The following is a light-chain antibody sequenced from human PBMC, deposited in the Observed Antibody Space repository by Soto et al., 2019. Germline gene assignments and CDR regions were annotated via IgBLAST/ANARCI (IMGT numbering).Light chain of an antibody. J-gene: IGKJ4*01. CDR1: QSVNSN. CDR3: QPYNEWLT. CDR2: GAS. Sequence: EIVMTQSPATLSVYPGERATLSCRASQSVNSNLAWYQQKPGQAPRLLLYGASTRATGIPARFSGSGSGPEFTLTIVILQSEEFAVYYCQPYNEWLTFCGGTNWEIK. V-gene: IGKV3-15*01.